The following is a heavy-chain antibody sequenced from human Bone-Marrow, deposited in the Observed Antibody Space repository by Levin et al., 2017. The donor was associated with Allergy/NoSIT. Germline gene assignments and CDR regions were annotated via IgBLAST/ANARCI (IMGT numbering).Heavy chain of an antibody. Sequence: KPSETLSLTCTVSGGSISSGSYYWGWIRQPPGKGLEWITYILHSGNTYYNPSLKSRISISEDTSKNQFSLKLSSVTAADTALYFCASITSHNAAFDIWGQGTMVTVSS. CDR3: ASITSHNAAFDI. J-gene: IGHJ3*02. D-gene: IGHD1-14*01. CDR1: GGSISSGSYY. CDR2: ILHSGNT. V-gene: IGHV4-31*03.